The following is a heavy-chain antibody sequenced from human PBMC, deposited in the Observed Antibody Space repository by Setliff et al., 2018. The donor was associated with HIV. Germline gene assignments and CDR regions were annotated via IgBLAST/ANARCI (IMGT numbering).Heavy chain of an antibody. V-gene: IGHV1-46*01. J-gene: IGHJ6*02. CDR2: INPSGGST. Sequence: ASVKVSCKASGHTFTSYYMHWVRQAPGQGLEWMGIINPSGGSTSYAQKFQGRVTMTRDTSTSTVYMELSSLRSEDTAVYYCARAGVVVAATSYYYGMDVWGQGTTVTVSS. CDR3: ARAGVVVAATSYYYGMDV. D-gene: IGHD2-15*01. CDR1: GHTFTSYY.